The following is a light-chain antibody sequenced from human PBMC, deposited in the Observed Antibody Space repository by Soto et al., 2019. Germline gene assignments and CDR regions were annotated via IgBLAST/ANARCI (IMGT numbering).Light chain of an antibody. V-gene: IGKV3-20*01. CDR3: QQYGSSPWT. CDR1: QSVSSSY. Sequence: DIVLTPSPGTLSLSPVERATLSCRASQSVSSSYLAWYQQKPGQAPRLLIYGASSRATGIPDRFSGSGSGTDFTLTISRLEPEDWAVYYGQQYGSSPWTFGQGTKVDIK. J-gene: IGKJ1*01. CDR2: GAS.